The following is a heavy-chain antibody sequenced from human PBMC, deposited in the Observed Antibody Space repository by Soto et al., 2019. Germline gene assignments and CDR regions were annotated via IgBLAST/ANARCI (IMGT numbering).Heavy chain of an antibody. Sequence: PGGSLTLSCAGSGFAFRSYNMNWVRQPPGKGREWVASISSGSSNIYYADSVKGRFTISRDNAKDSLYLQMDSLRAEDSAVYYCASATVVAGTFDFWGQGTLLTVSS. CDR2: ISSGSSNI. V-gene: IGHV3-21*01. CDR3: ASATVVAGTFDF. D-gene: IGHD2-15*01. CDR1: GFAFRSYN. J-gene: IGHJ4*02.